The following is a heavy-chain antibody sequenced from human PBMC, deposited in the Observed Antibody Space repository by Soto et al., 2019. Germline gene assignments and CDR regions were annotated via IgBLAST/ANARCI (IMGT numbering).Heavy chain of an antibody. CDR2: IKSKTDGGTT. V-gene: IGHV3-15*07. Sequence: GGSLRLSCAASGFTFSSYWMHWVRQAPGKGLEWVGRIKSKTDGGTTEYAAPVKGRFTISRDDSKNTLYLQMNSLKTEDTAVYYCTTTPYCSSTSCYRLLYYYYGMDVWGQGTTVTVSS. CDR1: GFTFSSYW. CDR3: TTTPYCSSTSCYRLLYYYYGMDV. J-gene: IGHJ6*02. D-gene: IGHD2-2*01.